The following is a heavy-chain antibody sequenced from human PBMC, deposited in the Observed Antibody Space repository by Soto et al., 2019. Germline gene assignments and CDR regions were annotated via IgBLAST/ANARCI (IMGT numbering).Heavy chain of an antibody. Sequence: QVQLVESGGGLVKTSGSLRIACAASGFTFSDYYMSWVRQAPGKGLEWVSYISSSGNTIYYAVSVKGRFTIPRDNAKNSVYLQMNSLRAEDTALYFCAKMSSENYYDPVFSWGQGTLVTVSS. CDR2: ISSSGNTI. CDR3: AKMSSENYYDPVFS. J-gene: IGHJ4*02. D-gene: IGHD3-22*01. V-gene: IGHV3-11*01. CDR1: GFTFSDYY.